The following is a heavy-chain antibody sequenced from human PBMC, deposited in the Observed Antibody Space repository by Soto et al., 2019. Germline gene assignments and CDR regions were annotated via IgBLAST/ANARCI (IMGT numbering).Heavy chain of an antibody. CDR2: INPNSGGT. J-gene: IGHJ3*02. CDR3: SREIAPAAKKAFDI. CDR1: GYTFTGYY. Sequence: ASVKVSCKASGYTFTGYYMHWVRQAPGQGLEWMGWINPNSGGTNYAQKFQGWVTMTRDTSISTAYMELSRLRSDDTAVYYCSREIAPAAKKAFDIWGQGTLVTVSS. V-gene: IGHV1-2*04. D-gene: IGHD2-2*01.